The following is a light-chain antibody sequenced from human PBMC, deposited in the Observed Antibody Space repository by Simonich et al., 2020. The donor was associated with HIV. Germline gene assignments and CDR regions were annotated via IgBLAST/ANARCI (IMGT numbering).Light chain of an antibody. Sequence: QSALTQPASVSGSPGQSITLSCTGTSSDVGISNLFSWYQQHPGKAPKLMIYEGSKRTSGVSNRVSGSKSGNTASLTISGLQAEDEADYYCSSYTTTGTVFGGGTKLTVL. CDR1: SSDVGISNL. J-gene: IGLJ2*01. CDR3: SSYTTTGTV. CDR2: EGS. V-gene: IGLV2-14*02.